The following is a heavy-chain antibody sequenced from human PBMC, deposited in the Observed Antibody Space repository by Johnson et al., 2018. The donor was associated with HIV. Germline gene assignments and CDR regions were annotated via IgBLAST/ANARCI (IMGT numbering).Heavy chain of an antibody. CDR1: GFTFSSYD. Sequence: VQLVESGGGLVQPGGSLRLSCAASGFTFSSYDMHWVRQATGQGLEWVSAITGSGDKTWYADSVKGRFTISRDNSKNTLFLQMNSLRAEDTAVYYCAKDHDYGDAFDIWGQGTMVTVSS. V-gene: IGHV3-23*04. CDR2: ITGSGDKT. D-gene: IGHD4-17*01. J-gene: IGHJ3*02. CDR3: AKDHDYGDAFDI.